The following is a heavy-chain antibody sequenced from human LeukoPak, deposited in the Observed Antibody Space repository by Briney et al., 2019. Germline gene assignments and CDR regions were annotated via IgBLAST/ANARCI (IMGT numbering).Heavy chain of an antibody. CDR3: ARACGGGSCYYYYGMDV. Sequence: SETLSLTCTVSAGSISSGGYYWSWIRQHPGKCLEWIGYISYSGSTYYNPSLKSRVTISVDTSKNQFSLKLSSVTAADTAVYYCARACGGGSCYYYYGMDVWGQGTTVTVSS. D-gene: IGHD2-15*01. CDR2: ISYSGST. J-gene: IGHJ6*02. V-gene: IGHV4-31*03. CDR1: AGSISSGGYY.